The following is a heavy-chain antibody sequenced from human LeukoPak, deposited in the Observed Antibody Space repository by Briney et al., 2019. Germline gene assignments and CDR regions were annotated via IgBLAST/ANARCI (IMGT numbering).Heavy chain of an antibody. V-gene: IGHV3-30-3*01. CDR2: ISYDGSNK. CDR1: GFTFSSYA. D-gene: IGHD4-17*01. J-gene: IGHJ4*02. CDR3: AKVHPGDHGPYFDY. Sequence: GGSLRLSCAASGFTFSSYAMHWVRQAPGKGLEWVAVISYDGSNKYYADSVKGRFTISRDNSKNTLYLQMNSLRAEDTAVYYCAKVHPGDHGPYFDYWGQGTLVTVSS.